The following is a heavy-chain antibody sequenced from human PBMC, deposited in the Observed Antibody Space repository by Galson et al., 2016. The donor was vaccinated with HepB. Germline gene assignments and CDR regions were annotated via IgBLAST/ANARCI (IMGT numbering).Heavy chain of an antibody. J-gene: IGHJ4*02. CDR1: GLTFNNAW. V-gene: IGHV3-15*01. D-gene: IGHD2-2*01. CDR3: TTMLAYCSSTSC. CDR2: IKSKIDGGTT. Sequence: SLRLSCAASGLTFNNAWMTWVRQAPGKGLEWVGRIKSKIDGGTTEYAEPVEGRFTISTDDSKDTVYLQMHSLITEDTAVYYCTTMLAYCSSTSCRGQGTLVTVSS.